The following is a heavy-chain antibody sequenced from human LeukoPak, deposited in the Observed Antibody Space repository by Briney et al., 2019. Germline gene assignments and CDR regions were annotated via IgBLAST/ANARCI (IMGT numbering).Heavy chain of an antibody. J-gene: IGHJ4*02. D-gene: IGHD6-19*01. CDR3: ATVTPGSGWSPTHPPNY. CDR1: RFTFSSYS. CDR2: ISSSSNYI. Sequence: GGSLRLSCAASRFTFSSYSMNWGRQAPGKGLEWVSSISSSSNYIYYADSVKGRFTISRDNAKNSLYLQMNSLRAEDTAVYYCATVTPGSGWSPTHPPNYWGQGTLVTVSS. V-gene: IGHV3-21*01.